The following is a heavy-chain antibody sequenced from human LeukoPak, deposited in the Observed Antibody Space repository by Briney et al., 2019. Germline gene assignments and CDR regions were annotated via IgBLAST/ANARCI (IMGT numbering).Heavy chain of an antibody. J-gene: IGHJ4*02. Sequence: PSETLSLTCTVSGGSIVDYYWSWIRQPPGKGLEWIGYIYYSGSTNYNPSLKSRVTISVDTSENQLSLRLSSVTAADTAFYYCARWNGGLDYWGQGTLVTVSS. D-gene: IGHD1-1*01. V-gene: IGHV4-59*01. CDR1: GGSIVDYY. CDR2: IYYSGST. CDR3: ARWNGGLDY.